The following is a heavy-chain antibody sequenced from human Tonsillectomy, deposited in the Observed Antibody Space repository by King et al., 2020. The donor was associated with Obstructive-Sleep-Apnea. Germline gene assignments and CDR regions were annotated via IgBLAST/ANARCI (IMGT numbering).Heavy chain of an antibody. CDR3: ARVKNTNGVCFDY. CDR1: GGSFSGYY. D-gene: IGHD2-8*01. V-gene: IGHV4-34*01. CDR2: INHSGST. J-gene: IGHJ4*02. Sequence: GGGLWRPSETLSLTGAVYGGSFSGYYWSGIRQPPGKGLEWIGEINHSGSTNYNPSLKSRVTISVDTSKNQFSLKLSSVTAADTAVYYCARVKNTNGVCFDYWGQGTLVTVSS.